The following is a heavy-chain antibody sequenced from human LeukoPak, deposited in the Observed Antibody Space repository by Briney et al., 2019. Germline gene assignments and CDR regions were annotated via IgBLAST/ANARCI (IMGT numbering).Heavy chain of an antibody. CDR2: INSDGSST. D-gene: IGHD2-15*01. CDR3: ARVVVVAASDY. V-gene: IGHV3-74*01. Sequence: GGSLRLSCAASGFTFSDYYMSWIRQAPGKGLVWVSRINSDGSSTSYADSVKGRFTISRDNAKNSLYLQMNSLRAEDTAVYYCARVVVVAASDYWGQGTLVTVSS. J-gene: IGHJ4*02. CDR1: GFTFSDYY.